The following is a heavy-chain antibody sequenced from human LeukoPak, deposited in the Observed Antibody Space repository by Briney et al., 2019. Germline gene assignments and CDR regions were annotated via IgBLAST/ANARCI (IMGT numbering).Heavy chain of an antibody. CDR2: ISAYNGNT. CDR1: GYTFTSYG. V-gene: IGHV1-18*01. CDR3: ARDGAAAGTNWFDP. Sequence: ASVKVSCKASGYTFTSYGISWVRQAPGQGLEWMGWISAYNGNTNYAQKLQGRVTMTTDTSTSTAYMELRSLGSDDTAVYYCARDGAAAGTNWFDPWGQGTLVTVSS. J-gene: IGHJ5*02. D-gene: IGHD6-13*01.